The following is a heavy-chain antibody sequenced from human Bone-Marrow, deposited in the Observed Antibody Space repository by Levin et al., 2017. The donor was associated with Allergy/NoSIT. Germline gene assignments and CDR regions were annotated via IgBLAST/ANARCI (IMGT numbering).Heavy chain of an antibody. D-gene: IGHD1-26*01. Sequence: RAGGSLRLSCAASGLNVSSNFMTWIRRAPGKGLEWVAVIYVGGSTFYTESVLGRFTISRDNSKNSIFLQMKSLRVEDTAVYYCAKEAGAPPYMDVWGKGTTVSVSS. CDR1: GLNVSSNF. CDR2: IYVGGST. J-gene: IGHJ6*03. V-gene: IGHV3-53*01. CDR3: AKEAGAPPYMDV.